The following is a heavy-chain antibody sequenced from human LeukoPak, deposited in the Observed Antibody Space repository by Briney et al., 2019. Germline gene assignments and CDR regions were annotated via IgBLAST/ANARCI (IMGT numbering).Heavy chain of an antibody. J-gene: IGHJ4*02. D-gene: IGHD1-26*01. CDR1: GGSFSGYY. CDR3: ARDIGSYLFDY. CDR2: INHSGST. V-gene: IGHV4-34*01. Sequence: SETLSLTCAVYGGSFSGYYWSWIRQPPGKGLEWIGEINHSGSTNYNPSLKSRVTISVDTSKNQFSLKLSSVTAADTAVYYCARDIGSYLFDYWGQGTLVTVSS.